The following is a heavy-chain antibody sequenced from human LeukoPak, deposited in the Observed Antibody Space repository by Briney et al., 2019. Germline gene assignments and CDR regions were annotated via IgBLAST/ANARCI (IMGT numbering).Heavy chain of an antibody. CDR2: IGTAGDT. V-gene: IGHV3-13*01. Sequence: GGSLRLSCAASGFTFSDYDMHWVRQATGKGLEWVSAIGTAGDTYYTGSVKGRFTISRENAKNSLYLQMNSLRAGDTAVYYWARVAKERVGGVYYFDYWGQGTLVTVSS. CDR3: ARVAKERVGGVYYFDY. CDR1: GFTFSDYD. J-gene: IGHJ4*02. D-gene: IGHD1-1*01.